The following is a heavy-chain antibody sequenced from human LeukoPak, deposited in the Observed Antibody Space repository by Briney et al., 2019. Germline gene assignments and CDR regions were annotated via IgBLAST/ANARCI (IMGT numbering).Heavy chain of an antibody. CDR2: VYXGXXX. Sequence: SETLXLTCTVSGAPISNXYWXXXRQPAGKGLXWXXXVYXGXXXNXXPSLRSXXXXXXDKSRNQFFLNLRSVTAADTAVYYCAGRDYWGQGTLVTVSS. CDR3: AGRDY. CDR1: GAPISNXY. J-gene: IGHJ4*02. D-gene: IGHD1-26*01. V-gene: IGHV4-4*07.